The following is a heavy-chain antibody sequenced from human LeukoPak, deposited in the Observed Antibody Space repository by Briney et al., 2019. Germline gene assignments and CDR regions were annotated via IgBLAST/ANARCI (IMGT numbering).Heavy chain of an antibody. Sequence: GGSLRLSCAASGFTFDDYAMHWVRQAPGKGLEWVAVISYDGNSKYYADSVKGRCSISRDNSKNTLYLQMNSLRVEDSAVYFCAKVGTSSLRDWFDPWGQGTLVTVSS. CDR1: GFTFDDYA. V-gene: IGHV3-30*18. CDR3: AKVGTSSLRDWFDP. J-gene: IGHJ5*02. CDR2: ISYDGNSK. D-gene: IGHD2-2*01.